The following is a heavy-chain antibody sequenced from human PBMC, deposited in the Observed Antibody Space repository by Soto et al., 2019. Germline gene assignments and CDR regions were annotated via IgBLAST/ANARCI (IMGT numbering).Heavy chain of an antibody. D-gene: IGHD2-8*02. CDR3: ARDKITGLFDY. J-gene: IGHJ4*02. V-gene: IGHV4-4*02. Sequence: PSETLSLTCAVSGGSISSSNWWSWVRQPPGKGLEWIGYIYYSGTTHYNPSLKSRVTISVDTSRNQFSLKLSSVTAADTAVYYCARDKITGLFDYWGQGTLVTVSS. CDR2: IYYSGTT. CDR1: GGSISSSNW.